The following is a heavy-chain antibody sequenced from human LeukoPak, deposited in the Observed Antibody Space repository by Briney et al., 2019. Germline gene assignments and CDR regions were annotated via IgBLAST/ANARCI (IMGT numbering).Heavy chain of an antibody. CDR3: AREGWPSGSLDY. V-gene: IGHV3-7*01. Sequence: GGSLRLSCSVSGFIFRDFSMSWVRQAPGKGLEWVANIKQDGSEKYYVDSVKGRFTISRDNAKNSLYLQMNSLRAEDTAVYYCAREGWPSGSLDYWGQGTLVTVSS. D-gene: IGHD3-22*01. J-gene: IGHJ4*02. CDR2: IKQDGSEK. CDR1: GFIFRDFS.